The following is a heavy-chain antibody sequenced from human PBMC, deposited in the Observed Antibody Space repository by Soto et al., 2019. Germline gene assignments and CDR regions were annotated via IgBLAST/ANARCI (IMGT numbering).Heavy chain of an antibody. CDR1: DGSFSFYY. J-gene: IGHJ3*02. CDR3: ARDSTRRGACDI. CDR2: INHSGST. D-gene: IGHD4-4*01. V-gene: IGHV4-34*01. Sequence: PSETLSLTFSIYDGSFSFYYWIWIRQSPGEGLEWIGEINHSGSTNYNPSLKSRVTMSVDASKNQFSLKLNSVTAADTAVYYCARDSTRRGACDIWGQGTTVTVSS.